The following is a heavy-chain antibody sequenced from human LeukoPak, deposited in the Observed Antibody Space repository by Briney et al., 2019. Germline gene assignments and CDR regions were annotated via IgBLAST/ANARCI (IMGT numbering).Heavy chain of an antibody. V-gene: IGHV3-48*01. CDR2: ISSSSSTI. J-gene: IGHJ4*02. Sequence: GGSLRLSCAASGFTFSSYSMNWVRQAPGKGLEWVSYISSSSSTIYYADSVKGRFTISRDNAKNSLYLRMNSLRAEDTAVYYCARDPTDLIAVAGTNYFDYWGQGTLVTVSS. D-gene: IGHD6-19*01. CDR1: GFTFSSYS. CDR3: ARDPTDLIAVAGTNYFDY.